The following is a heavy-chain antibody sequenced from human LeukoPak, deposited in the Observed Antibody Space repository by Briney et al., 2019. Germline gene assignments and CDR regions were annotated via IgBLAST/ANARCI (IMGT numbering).Heavy chain of an antibody. V-gene: IGHV3-11*01. J-gene: IGHJ4*02. CDR1: RFTFSDYY. CDR3: ARDGLRRPPTPYCGGDCPLDY. CDR2: ISSSGDTR. D-gene: IGHD2-21*02. Sequence: GGSLRLSCAASRFTFSDYYMSWIRQAPGKGLEWLSYISSSGDTRNYADSVKGRFTISRDNDKNSLYLQMNSLRVEDTAMYYCARDGLRRPPTPYCGGDCPLDYWGQGTLVSVSS.